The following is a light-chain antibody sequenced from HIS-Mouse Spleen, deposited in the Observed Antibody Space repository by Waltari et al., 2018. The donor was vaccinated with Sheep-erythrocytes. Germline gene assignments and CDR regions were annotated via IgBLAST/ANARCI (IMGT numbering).Light chain of an antibody. Sequence: SSELTQDPAVSVALGHTVRITCQGASLRSYYASWYQQKPGPAPILVLYGKNNRPSGIPDRFSGSSSGNTASLTITGAQAEDEADYYCNSRDSSGNHLVFGGGTKLTVL. CDR2: GKN. CDR1: SLRSYY. J-gene: IGLJ3*02. CDR3: NSRDSSGNHLV. V-gene: IGLV3-19*01.